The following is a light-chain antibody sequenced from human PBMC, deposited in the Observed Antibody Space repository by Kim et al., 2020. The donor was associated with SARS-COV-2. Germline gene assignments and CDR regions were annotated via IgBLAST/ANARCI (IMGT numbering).Light chain of an antibody. CDR3: QQINSFPLT. Sequence: ASVGDGVTITCRASQGISTNLAWYQQKPGKTPRLLIYAASTLESGVPSRFSGRGSGTEFTLAINSLQPEDFATYYCQQINSFPLTFGGGTKVDIK. V-gene: IGKV1-9*01. J-gene: IGKJ4*01. CDR2: AAS. CDR1: QGISTN.